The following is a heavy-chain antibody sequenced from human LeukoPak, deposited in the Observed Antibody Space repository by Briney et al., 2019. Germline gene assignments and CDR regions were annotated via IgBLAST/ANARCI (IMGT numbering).Heavy chain of an antibody. CDR1: GFTFSNYA. D-gene: IGHD1-1*01. CDR3: AKRGVTRTYYFDW. V-gene: IGHV3-23*01. CDR2: ISGSGGST. J-gene: IGHJ4*02. Sequence: PGGSLRLSCAASGFTFSNYAMSWVRQAPGKGLEWVSAISGSGGSTYYADSVKGRLTISRDNSKNTLYLQMNSLRAEDTAVYYCAKRGVTRTYYFDWWGQGTLVTVPS.